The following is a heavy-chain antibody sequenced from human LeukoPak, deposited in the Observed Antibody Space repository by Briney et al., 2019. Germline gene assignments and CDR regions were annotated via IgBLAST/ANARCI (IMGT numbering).Heavy chain of an antibody. CDR2: VYYSVST. D-gene: IGHD3-3*01. J-gene: IGHJ6*03. CDR3: ARQESGPYHYIDV. Sequence: PSETLSLTCTVSGASISSCSWTGIRQAPGKGLEWIGYVYYSVSTNYNPSLKSRVSISQDTSKNQVSLTLNSVTAADTAVYYCARQESGPYHYIDVWGRGTAVTVSS. CDR1: GASISSCS. V-gene: IGHV4-59*08.